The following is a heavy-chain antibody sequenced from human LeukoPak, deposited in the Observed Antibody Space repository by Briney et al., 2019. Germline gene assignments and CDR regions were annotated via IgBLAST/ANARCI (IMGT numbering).Heavy chain of an antibody. D-gene: IGHD5-12*01. V-gene: IGHV4-59*01. Sequence: SETLSLTCAVYGGSFSGYYWSWIRQPPGKGLEWIGYIYYSGSTNYNPSLKSRVTISVDTSKNQFSLKLSSVTAADTAVYYCARGGYSGYQPYNWFDPWGQGTLVTVSS. CDR3: ARGGYSGYQPYNWFDP. CDR2: IYYSGST. CDR1: GGSFSGYY. J-gene: IGHJ5*02.